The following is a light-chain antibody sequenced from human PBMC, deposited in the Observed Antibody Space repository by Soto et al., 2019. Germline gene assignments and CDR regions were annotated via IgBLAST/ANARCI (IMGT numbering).Light chain of an antibody. Sequence: EIVLTQSPGTLSLSPGERATLSCRASQSVGRNYLAWYQQKPGQAPRLLIHAASSRATGIPDTFSGSGSVTDFTLTISRLEPEDFAVYYCQQYGESPRTFGGGTKVEIK. CDR2: AAS. J-gene: IGKJ4*01. V-gene: IGKV3-20*01. CDR1: QSVGRNY. CDR3: QQYGESPRT.